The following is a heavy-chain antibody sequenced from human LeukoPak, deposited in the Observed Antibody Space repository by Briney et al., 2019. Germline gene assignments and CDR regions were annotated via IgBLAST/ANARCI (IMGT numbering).Heavy chain of an antibody. Sequence: GGSLQISLKGSGYSFIRNCIGWVRQMPGKGLEWMAIIYPGDSDTRYSPSFQGQVTISADKSISTAYLQWSSLTASDTAMYYCARLGTSATYFEFWGQGTLVTVSS. CDR2: IYPGDSDT. CDR1: GYSFIRNC. CDR3: ARLGTSATYFEF. V-gene: IGHV5-51*01. J-gene: IGHJ4*02. D-gene: IGHD2-15*01.